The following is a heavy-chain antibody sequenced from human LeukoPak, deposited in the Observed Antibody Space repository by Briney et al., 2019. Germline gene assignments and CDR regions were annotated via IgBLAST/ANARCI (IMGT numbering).Heavy chain of an antibody. CDR2: IYTSGST. J-gene: IGHJ4*02. Sequence: SETLSLTCTVSGGSINSYYWSWIRQPAGKGLEWIGRIYTSGSTNYNPSLKSRVTMSVDTSKNQFSLKLSSVTAADTAVYYCARSLGYCTNGVCPRYFDYWGQGTLVTVSS. D-gene: IGHD2-8*01. V-gene: IGHV4-4*07. CDR1: GGSINSYY. CDR3: ARSLGYCTNGVCPRYFDY.